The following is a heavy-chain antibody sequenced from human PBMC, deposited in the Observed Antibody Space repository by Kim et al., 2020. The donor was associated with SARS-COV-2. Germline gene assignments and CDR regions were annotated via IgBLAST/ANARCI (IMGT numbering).Heavy chain of an antibody. J-gene: IGHJ3*02. CDR3: ARSHEAADALDI. Sequence: YDASVTGRFTISRDNSKTTLYLQMNSLRAEDTAVYYCARSHEAADALDIWGQGTMVTVSS. D-gene: IGHD6-13*01. V-gene: IGHV3-33*01.